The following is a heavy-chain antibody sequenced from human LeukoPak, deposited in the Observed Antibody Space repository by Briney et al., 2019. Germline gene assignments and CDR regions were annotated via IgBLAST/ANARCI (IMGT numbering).Heavy chain of an antibody. CDR2: ISGSGGST. Sequence: GGSLRLSCAASGFTLSAYAMTWVRQAPGKGLEWVSAISGSGGSTYYADSVKGRFTISRDNSKNTLYLQMNSLRAEDTAVYYCAKDPWIDSYGPLNWFDPWGQGTLVTVSS. D-gene: IGHD5-18*01. CDR3: AKDPWIDSYGPLNWFDP. J-gene: IGHJ5*02. CDR1: GFTLSAYA. V-gene: IGHV3-23*01.